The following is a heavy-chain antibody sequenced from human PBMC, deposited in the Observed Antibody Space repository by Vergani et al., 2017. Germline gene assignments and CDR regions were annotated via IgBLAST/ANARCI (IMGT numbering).Heavy chain of an antibody. CDR1: GGSISSGGYY. V-gene: IGHV4-31*03. J-gene: IGHJ5*02. CDR3: AREGYSTNWFDP. D-gene: IGHD6-13*01. Sequence: QLQLPESGPGLVKPSETLSLTCTVSGGSISSGGYYWSWIRQHPGKGLEWIGYIYYSGSTYYNPSLKSRVTISVDTSKNQFSLKLSSVTAADTAVYYCAREGYSTNWFDPWGQGTLVTVSS. CDR2: IYYSGST.